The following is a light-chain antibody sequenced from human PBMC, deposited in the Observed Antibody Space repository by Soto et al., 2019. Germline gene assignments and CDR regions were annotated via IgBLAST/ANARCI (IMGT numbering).Light chain of an antibody. CDR2: EVS. V-gene: IGLV2-14*01. CDR1: SSDVGGDKY. CDR3: SSYTRSNTLV. J-gene: IGLJ7*01. Sequence: QSALTQPASVSGSPGQSITVSCTGTSSDVGGDKYVSWYQHQSGKAPKLIIYEVSNRPSGVSDRFSGSKSGNTASLTISGLQTEDEADYYCSSYTRSNTLVFGGGTQLTVL.